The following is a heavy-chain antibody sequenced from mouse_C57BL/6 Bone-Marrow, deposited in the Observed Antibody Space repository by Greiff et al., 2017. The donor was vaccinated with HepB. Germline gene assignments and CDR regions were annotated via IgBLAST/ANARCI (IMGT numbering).Heavy chain of an antibody. Sequence: QVQLQQSGAELAKPGASVKLSCKASGYTFTSYWMHWVKQRPGQGLEWIGYINPSSGYTKYNQKFKDKATLTADTSSSTAYMQLSSLTYEDSAVYYCARSGDCYYYYAVDYWGQGTSVTVSS. J-gene: IGHJ4*01. V-gene: IGHV1-7*01. CDR3: ARSGDCYYYYAVDY. CDR2: INPSSGYT. D-gene: IGHD2-3*01. CDR1: GYTFTSYW.